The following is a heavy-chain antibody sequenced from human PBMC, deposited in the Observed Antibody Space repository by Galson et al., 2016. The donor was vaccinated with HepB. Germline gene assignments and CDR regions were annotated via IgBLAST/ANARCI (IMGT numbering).Heavy chain of an antibody. J-gene: IGHJ6*02. CDR1: GFTFRSYA. CDR2: ISGSGGST. Sequence: SLRLSCAASGFTFRSYALSWVRQAPGKGLEWVSAISGSGGSTYYADSVKGRFTISRDNSKNTLYLQMNSLRAEDTAVYYCTRYLSIEHLEWLLRPCCMDVWGQGTTVTVSS. CDR3: TRYLSIEHLEWLLRPCCMDV. V-gene: IGHV3-23*01. D-gene: IGHD3-3*01.